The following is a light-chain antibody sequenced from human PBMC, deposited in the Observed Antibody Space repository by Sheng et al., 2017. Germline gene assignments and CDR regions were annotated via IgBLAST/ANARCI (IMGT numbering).Light chain of an antibody. V-gene: IGLV2-11*01. CDR1: SSDVGGYNY. J-gene: IGLJ1*01. CDR3: SSYTSSDALEV. Sequence: QSALTQPRSVSGSPGQSVTISCTGTSSDVGGYNYVSWYQQHPGKAPKMILYDVTERPSGVPDRFSGSKSGNTASLTISGLQAEDEADYYCSSYTSSDALEVFGTGTKVTVL. CDR2: DVT.